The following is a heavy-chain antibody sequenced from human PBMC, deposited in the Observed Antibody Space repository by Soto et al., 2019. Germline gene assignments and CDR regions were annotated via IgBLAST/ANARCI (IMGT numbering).Heavy chain of an antibody. J-gene: IGHJ4*02. V-gene: IGHV4-59*08. CDR2: IYYSGST. CDR1: GGSVSSYY. CDR3: ARHSNRNYGLYFFDY. D-gene: IGHD4-4*01. Sequence: QVQLQESGPGLVKPSETLSLTCTVSGGSVSSYYWSWIRQSPGKGLEWIGYIYYSGSTKYKPSLKRRVTISLDTSKNQSTLKVSSAAAADTAVYYCARHSNRNYGLYFFDYWGLGALVTVSS.